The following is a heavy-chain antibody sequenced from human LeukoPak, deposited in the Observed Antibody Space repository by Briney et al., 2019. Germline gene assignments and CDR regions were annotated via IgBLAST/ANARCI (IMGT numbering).Heavy chain of an antibody. D-gene: IGHD3-22*01. J-gene: IGHJ4*02. Sequence: ASVKVSCKASGYTFTGYYMHWMRQAPGQGLEWMGWINPNSGGTNYAQKFQGRGTMTRDTSISTAYMELSRLRSDDTAVYYCARDETLWYYDSSGYYGYWGQGTLVTVSS. CDR3: ARDETLWYYDSSGYYGY. CDR2: INPNSGGT. CDR1: GYTFTGYY. V-gene: IGHV1-2*02.